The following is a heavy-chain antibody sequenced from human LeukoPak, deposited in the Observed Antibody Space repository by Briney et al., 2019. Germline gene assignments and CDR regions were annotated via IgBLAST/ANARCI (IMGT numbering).Heavy chain of an antibody. J-gene: IGHJ5*02. CDR2: IYYSGST. CDR3: ARDIAARPDNWSDP. CDR1: GGSISSSSYY. Sequence: PSETLSLTCTVSGGSISSSSYYWGWIRQPPGKGLEWIGSIYYSGSTYYNPSLKSRVTISVDTSKNQFSLKLSSVTAADTAVYYCARDIAARPDNWSDPWGQGTLVTVSS. V-gene: IGHV4-39*01. D-gene: IGHD6-6*01.